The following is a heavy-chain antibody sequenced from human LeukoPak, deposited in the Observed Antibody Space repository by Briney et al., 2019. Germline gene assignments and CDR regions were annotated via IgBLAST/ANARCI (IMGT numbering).Heavy chain of an antibody. Sequence: SETLSLTCTVSGGSISSYYWSWIRQPAGKGLEWIGRIYTSGSTNYNPSLKSRVTMSVDTSKNQFSLRLSSVTAADTAVYYCARVADGAAAGLFDYWGQGTLVTDSS. CDR3: ARVADGAAAGLFDY. D-gene: IGHD6-13*01. V-gene: IGHV4-4*07. J-gene: IGHJ4*02. CDR2: IYTSGST. CDR1: GGSISSYY.